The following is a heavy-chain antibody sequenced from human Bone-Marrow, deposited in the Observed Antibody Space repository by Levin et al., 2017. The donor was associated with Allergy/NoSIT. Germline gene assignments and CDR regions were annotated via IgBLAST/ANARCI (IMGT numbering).Heavy chain of an antibody. Sequence: GESLKISCVASGLSRGNFAMDWVRQAPGKGLEWVSSISKNGDTYYADSVKGRFTMSRDNDKDTIFLHMNSLSADDTAVYYCAREPLGVSMVVERAWFDPWGQGTQVTVSS. D-gene: IGHD5-24*01. CDR1: GLSRGNFA. CDR2: ISKNGDT. CDR3: AREPLGVSMVVERAWFDP. V-gene: IGHV3-23*01. J-gene: IGHJ5*02.